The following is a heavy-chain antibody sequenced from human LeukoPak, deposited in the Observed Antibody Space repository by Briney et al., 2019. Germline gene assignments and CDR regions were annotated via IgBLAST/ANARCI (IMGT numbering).Heavy chain of an antibody. J-gene: IGHJ2*01. CDR3: AKDSFDWSIGYFDL. Sequence: PGGSLRLSCAASVFTFSRYGMHWVRQAPGKGLEWVAVIWNDGRNKDYSDSVKGRFTISRDNSKNTLYLQMHSLRAEDTAVDYCAKDSFDWSIGYFDLWGRGTLVTVSS. CDR1: VFTFSRYG. V-gene: IGHV3-33*06. CDR2: IWNDGRNK. D-gene: IGHD2-21*01.